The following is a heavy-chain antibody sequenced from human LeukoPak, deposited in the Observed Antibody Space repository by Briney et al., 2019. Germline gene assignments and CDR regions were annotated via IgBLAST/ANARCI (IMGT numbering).Heavy chain of an antibody. CDR3: ARESGYYYDSSGSMAPLGY. CDR2: IYTSGST. Sequence: KASETLSLTCTVSGGFISSYYWSWIRQPAGKGLEWIGRIYTSGSTNYNPSLKSRVTMSVDTSKNQFSLKLSSVTAADTAVYYCARESGYYYDSSGSMAPLGYWGQGTLVTVSS. CDR1: GGFISSYY. D-gene: IGHD3-22*01. J-gene: IGHJ4*02. V-gene: IGHV4-4*07.